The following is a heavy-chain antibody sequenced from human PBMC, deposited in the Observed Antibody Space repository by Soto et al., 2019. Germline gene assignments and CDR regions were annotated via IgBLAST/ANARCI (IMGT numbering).Heavy chain of an antibody. CDR2: ISAYNGNT. CDR1: GYTFTSYG. CDR3: ARDRDDCGSVGWFDP. D-gene: IGHD2-21*02. V-gene: IGHV1-18*04. Sequence: ASVKVSCKASGYTFTSYGISWVRQAPGQGLEWMGWISAYNGNTNYAQKLQGRVTMTTDTSTSTAYMELRSLRSDDTAVYYCARDRDDCGSVGWFDPWGQGTLVTVSS. J-gene: IGHJ5*02.